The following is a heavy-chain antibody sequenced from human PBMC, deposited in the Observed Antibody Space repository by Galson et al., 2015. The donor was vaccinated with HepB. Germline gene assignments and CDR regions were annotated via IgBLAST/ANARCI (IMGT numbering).Heavy chain of an antibody. CDR1: GFTFSSYG. D-gene: IGHD2-8*01. CDR2: ISYDGSNK. Sequence: SLRLSCAASGFTFSSYGMHWVRQAPGKGLEWVAVISYDGSNKYYADSVKGRFTISRDNSKNTLYLQMNSLRAEDTAVYYCAKVNAAAAFDYWGQGTLVTVSS. J-gene: IGHJ4*02. V-gene: IGHV3-30*18. CDR3: AKVNAAAAFDY.